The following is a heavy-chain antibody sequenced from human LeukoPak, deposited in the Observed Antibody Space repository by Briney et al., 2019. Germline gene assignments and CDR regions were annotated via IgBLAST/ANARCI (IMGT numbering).Heavy chain of an antibody. D-gene: IGHD3-22*01. Sequence: PGGSLRLSCAASGFTFSSYSMNWVRQAPGKGLEWVSSISSSSSYIYYADSVKGRFTISRDNAKNSVYLQMNSLRAEDTALYYCARGDWDSSGHFDYWGQGTRVTVSS. J-gene: IGHJ4*02. CDR1: GFTFSSYS. CDR2: ISSSSSYI. V-gene: IGHV3-21*06. CDR3: ARGDWDSSGHFDY.